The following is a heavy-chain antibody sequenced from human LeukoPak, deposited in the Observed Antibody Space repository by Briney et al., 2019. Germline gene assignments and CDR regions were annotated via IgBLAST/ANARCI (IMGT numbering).Heavy chain of an antibody. CDR3: AKDVGKWESLHFFDY. D-gene: IGHD1-26*01. Sequence: GGSLRLSCAASGFTFSRYAMSWVRQAPGKGLEWISGISGSGASTYYADSVKGRFTIPRDDSRNTLYLQMNSLRGDDTAVYYCAKDVGKWESLHFFDYWGQGTLVTVSS. V-gene: IGHV3-23*01. J-gene: IGHJ4*02. CDR1: GFTFSRYA. CDR2: ISGSGAST.